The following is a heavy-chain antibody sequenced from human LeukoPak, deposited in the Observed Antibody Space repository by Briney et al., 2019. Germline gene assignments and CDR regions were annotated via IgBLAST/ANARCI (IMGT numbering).Heavy chain of an antibody. CDR1: GDSISNNNYY. J-gene: IGHJ4*02. Sequence: PSETLSLTCTVSGDSISNNNYYWAWIRQPPGKGLEWIGSIYYSGTTYYNPSLKSRVTISVDTSKNQLFLKLSSVTAADTAVYYCARDPSAARAFTSFDYWGQGTLVTVSS. CDR3: ARDPSAARAFTSFDY. V-gene: IGHV4-39*07. D-gene: IGHD6-25*01. CDR2: IYYSGTT.